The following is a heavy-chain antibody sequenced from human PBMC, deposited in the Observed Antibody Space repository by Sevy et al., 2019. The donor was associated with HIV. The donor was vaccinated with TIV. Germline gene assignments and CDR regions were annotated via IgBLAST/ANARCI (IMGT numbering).Heavy chain of an antibody. J-gene: IGHJ4*02. CDR1: GFTFSSYE. V-gene: IGHV3-48*03. Sequence: GGSLRLSCAASGFTFSSYEMNWVRQAPGEGPEWVASITNSACNNFYSDSVKGRFTISRDNAKNSLFLQMNSLRAEDTTVYYCVRDLPPSATTVAHFDYWGQGTLVTVSS. CDR2: ITNSACNN. CDR3: VRDLPPSATTVAHFDY. D-gene: IGHD4-17*01.